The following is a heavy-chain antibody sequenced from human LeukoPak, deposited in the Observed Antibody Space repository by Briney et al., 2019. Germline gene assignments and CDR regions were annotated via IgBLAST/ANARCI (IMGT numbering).Heavy chain of an antibody. Sequence: PSETLSLTCVVSGYSFSSGHFWGWIRQPPGKGLEWIGDIFHSGITSYSPSLKSRVTISVDTSKNQFSLKLNSVTAADTAVYYCARGRYPDYWGQGTLVTVSS. D-gene: IGHD1-26*01. CDR2: IFHSGIT. V-gene: IGHV4-38-2*01. CDR1: GYSFSSGHF. CDR3: ARGRYPDY. J-gene: IGHJ4*02.